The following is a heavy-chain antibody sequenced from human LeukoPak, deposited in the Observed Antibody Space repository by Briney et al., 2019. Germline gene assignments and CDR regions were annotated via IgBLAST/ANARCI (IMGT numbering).Heavy chain of an antibody. CDR2: INPNSGGT. D-gene: IGHD4-11*01. Sequence: ASVKVSCKASGYTFTGYYMHWVRQAPGQGLEWMGWINPNSGGTNYAQKFQGKVTMTRDTSISTAYMELSRLRSDDTAVYYCARGTVTRYYYGMDVWGQGTTVTVSS. V-gene: IGHV1-2*02. J-gene: IGHJ6*02. CDR3: ARGTVTRYYYGMDV. CDR1: GYTFTGYY.